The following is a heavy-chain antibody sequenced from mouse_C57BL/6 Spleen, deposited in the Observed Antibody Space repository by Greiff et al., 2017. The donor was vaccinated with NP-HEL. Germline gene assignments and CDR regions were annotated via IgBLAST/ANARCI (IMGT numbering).Heavy chain of an antibody. Sequence: EVQLQQSGPELVKPGASVKISCKASGYTFTDYYMNWVKQSHGKSLEWIGDINPNNGGTSYNQKFKGKAKLTVDKSSSTAYMELRSLTSEDSAVYYCAPTGTGVFDYWGQGTTLTVSS. CDR1: GYTFTDYY. CDR3: APTGTGVFDY. D-gene: IGHD4-1*02. J-gene: IGHJ2*01. CDR2: INPNNGGT. V-gene: IGHV1-26*01.